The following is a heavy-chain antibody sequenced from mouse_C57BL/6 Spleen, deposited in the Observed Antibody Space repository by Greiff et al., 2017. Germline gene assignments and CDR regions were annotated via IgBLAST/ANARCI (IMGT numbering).Heavy chain of an antibody. D-gene: IGHD1-1*01. V-gene: IGHV1-52*01. CDR3: AKMDYYGSSSWFAY. J-gene: IGHJ3*01. CDR2: IDPSDSEP. Sequence: QVQLQQPGAELVRPGSSVKLSCKASGYTFTSYWMHWVKQRPIQGLEWIGNIDPSDSEPHYNQKFKDKATLTVDKSSSTAYMQLSSLTSEDSAVYYCAKMDYYGSSSWFAYWGQGTLVTVSA. CDR1: GYTFTSYW.